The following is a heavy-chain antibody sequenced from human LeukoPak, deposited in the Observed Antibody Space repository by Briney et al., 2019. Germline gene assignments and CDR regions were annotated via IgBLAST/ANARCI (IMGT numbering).Heavy chain of an antibody. CDR2: IYYSGST. CDR1: GGSISSSSYY. Sequence: SETLSLTCTVSGGSISSSSYYWGWIRQPPGKGLEWIGSIYYSGSTYYNPSLKSRVTISVDTSKNQFSLKLSSVTAADTAVYYCARLQGQEKSYYYGSGSPDYWGQGTLVTVSS. V-gene: IGHV4-39*01. CDR3: ARLQGQEKSYYYGSGSPDY. J-gene: IGHJ4*02. D-gene: IGHD3-10*01.